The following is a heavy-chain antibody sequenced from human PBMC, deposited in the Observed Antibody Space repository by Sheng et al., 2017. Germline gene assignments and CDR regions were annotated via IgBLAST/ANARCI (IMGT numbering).Heavy chain of an antibody. J-gene: IGHJ4*02. CDR2: IYYSGST. D-gene: IGHD6-19*01. CDR1: GGSISSTSYY. CDR3: ARVSSGLDF. V-gene: IGHV4-39*07. Sequence: QLQLQESGPGLVQPSETLSLTCTVSGGSISSTSYYWVWIRQPPGKGLEWIGTIYYSGSTDYNASLQSRVTISLDTSKNQFSLKLSSVTAADTAVYYCARVSSGLDFXGQGTLVTVSS.